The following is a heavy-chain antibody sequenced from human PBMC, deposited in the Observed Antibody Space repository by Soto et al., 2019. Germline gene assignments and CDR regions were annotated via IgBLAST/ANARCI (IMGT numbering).Heavy chain of an antibody. Sequence: SETLSLTCTVSGGSVSSGGYYWSWIRQHPGKGLEWIGYIYYSGSTYYNPSLKSRVTISVDTSKNQFSLKLSSVTAADTAVYYCARDTFCSGGSCYSDYYGMDVWGQGTTVTVSS. CDR3: ARDTFCSGGSCYSDYYGMDV. J-gene: IGHJ6*02. V-gene: IGHV4-31*03. D-gene: IGHD2-15*01. CDR2: IYYSGST. CDR1: GGSVSSGGYY.